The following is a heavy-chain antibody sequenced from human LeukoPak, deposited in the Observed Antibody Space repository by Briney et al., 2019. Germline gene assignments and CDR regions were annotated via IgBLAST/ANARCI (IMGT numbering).Heavy chain of an antibody. J-gene: IGHJ4*02. Sequence: SETLSLTCTVSGGSITNYYWSWIRQPAGKGLEWIGHIFASANTNYNPSLKSRVTMSVDTSKNQFSLKLSSVTAADTAVYYCARPSSGSYHYFDYWGQGTLVTVSS. D-gene: IGHD3-10*01. V-gene: IGHV4-4*07. CDR2: IFASANT. CDR1: GGSITNYY. CDR3: ARPSSGSYHYFDY.